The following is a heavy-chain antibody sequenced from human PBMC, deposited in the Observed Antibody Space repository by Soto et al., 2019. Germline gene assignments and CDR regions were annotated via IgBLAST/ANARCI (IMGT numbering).Heavy chain of an antibody. CDR3: ACGCSGGSRYLGWSVP. CDR2: INAGNGNT. V-gene: IGHV1-3*01. D-gene: IGHD2-15*01. J-gene: IGHJ5*02. CDR1: GYTFTSYA. Sequence: ASVKVACKASGYTFTSYAVHCVRQAPVERQERMGWINAGNGNTKYSQKFQGRVTITRDTSASTAYMELSSLRSEDTAVYYCACGCSGGSRYLGWSVPWGQGTLVTV.